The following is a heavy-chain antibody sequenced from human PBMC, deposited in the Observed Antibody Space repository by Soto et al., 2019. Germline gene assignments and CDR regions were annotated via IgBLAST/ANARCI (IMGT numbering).Heavy chain of an antibody. CDR2: ISSSSSSTI. CDR3: ARDHYGPGWFDP. CDR1: GFTFSSYS. J-gene: IGHJ5*02. V-gene: IGHV3-48*01. D-gene: IGHD3-10*01. Sequence: GGSLRLSCAASGFTFSSYSMNWVRQAPGKGLEWVSYISSSSSSTIYYADSVKGRFTISRDNAKNSLYLQMNSLRAEDTAVYYCARDHYGPGWFDPWGQGTLVTVSS.